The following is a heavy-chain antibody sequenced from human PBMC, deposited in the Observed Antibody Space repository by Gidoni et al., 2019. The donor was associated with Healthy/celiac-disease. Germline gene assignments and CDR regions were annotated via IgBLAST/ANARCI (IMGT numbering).Heavy chain of an antibody. V-gene: IGHV4-59*01. CDR2: IYYSGST. D-gene: IGHD5-18*01. CDR3: ARDYDTALDY. CDR1: GGSISSYY. J-gene: IGHJ4*02. Sequence: QVQLQESGPGLVKPSETLSLTCTVSGGSISSYYWSWIRQPPGKGLEWIGYIYYSGSTNYNPSLKSRVTISVDTSKNQFSLKLSSVTAADTAVYYCARDYDTALDYWGQGTLVTVSS.